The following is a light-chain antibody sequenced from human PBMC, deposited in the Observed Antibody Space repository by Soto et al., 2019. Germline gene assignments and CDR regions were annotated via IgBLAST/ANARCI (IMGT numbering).Light chain of an antibody. CDR3: SSYAGSKDV. CDR1: SSDVGGYNY. J-gene: IGLJ1*01. Sequence: QSVLTQPPSASGSPGQSVTISCTGTSSDVGGYNYVSWYQQHPGKAPKLMIYEVSKRPSGVPDRLSGSKSGNTASLTVSGLQAEDEADYYCSSYAGSKDVFGTGTKVTVL. V-gene: IGLV2-8*01. CDR2: EVS.